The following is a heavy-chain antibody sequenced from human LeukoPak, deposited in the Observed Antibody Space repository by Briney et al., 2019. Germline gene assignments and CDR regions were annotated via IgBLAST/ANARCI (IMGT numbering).Heavy chain of an antibody. J-gene: IGHJ4*02. Sequence: PGGSLRLSCAASGLTFSSYWMSWVRQAPEKGLEWVANIKKDGSEKYYVDSVKGRFTISRDNAKTSLYLQMNSLRAEDTAVYYCARHLSGVTGYTYGRGIDYWGQGTLVTVSS. CDR1: GLTFSSYW. CDR3: ARHLSGVTGYTYGRGIDY. V-gene: IGHV3-7*01. CDR2: IKKDGSEK. D-gene: IGHD5-18*01.